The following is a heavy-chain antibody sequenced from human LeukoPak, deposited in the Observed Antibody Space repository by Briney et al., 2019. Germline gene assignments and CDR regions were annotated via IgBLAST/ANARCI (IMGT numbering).Heavy chain of an antibody. D-gene: IGHD4-17*01. J-gene: IGHJ4*02. CDR2: IYHDGNT. CDR3: ARGPTVTYSAGRSTGFDY. Sequence: SETLSLTCAVSGGSISSSPWCSWVRQPPGKGLEWIGTIYHDGNTDYNPSLMSRVTISVDKSKNQLSLKLTSVTAADTAVYYCARGPTVTYSAGRSTGFDYWGQGTLVTVSS. CDR1: GGSISSSPW. V-gene: IGHV4-4*02.